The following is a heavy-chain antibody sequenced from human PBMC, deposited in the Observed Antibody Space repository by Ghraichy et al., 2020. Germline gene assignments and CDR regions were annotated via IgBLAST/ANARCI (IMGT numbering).Heavy chain of an antibody. CDR2: IYHSGST. CDR1: GYSISSGYY. CDR3: VHDTAVVGQPLDY. Sequence: SQTLSLTCTVSGYSISSGYYWGWIRQPPGKGLEYIGNIYHSGSTSYQPSLEGRVSMSVDTSKNQFSLHLSSVSAADTGVYFCVHDTAVVGQPLDYWGPGTLVTVSS. J-gene: IGHJ4*02. D-gene: IGHD6-19*01. V-gene: IGHV4-38-2*02.